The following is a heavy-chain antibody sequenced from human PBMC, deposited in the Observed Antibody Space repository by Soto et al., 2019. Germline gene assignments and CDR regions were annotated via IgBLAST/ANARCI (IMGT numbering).Heavy chain of an antibody. CDR2: ISYDGSNR. CDR1: GDSGFSFSSYG. D-gene: IGHD5-18*01. Sequence: QVHLVESRGGVVQPGGSLRLSCAASGDSGFSFSSYGIHWVRQAPGKGLEWVSVISYDGSNRHFADSVKGRFAVSRDDAMHTVYLQMNALRPEDTAVYYCAKDRMVRSYYYGMDVWGQGTTVTVSS. CDR3: AKDRMVRSYYYGMDV. V-gene: IGHV3-30*18. J-gene: IGHJ6*02.